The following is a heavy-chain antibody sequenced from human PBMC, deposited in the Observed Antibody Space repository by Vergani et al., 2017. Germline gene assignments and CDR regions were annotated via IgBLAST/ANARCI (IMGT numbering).Heavy chain of an antibody. CDR2: INYVGRT. V-gene: IGHV4-39*01. CDR3: ARLSKHCGDCVGDSRFDP. Sequence: QLQLQESGPGLVKPSETLSLICTVSGGSINPSSSFWGWIRQSPGKGLEWIGSINYVGRTYSIPSLQSRATVFVDTSKNQFSLNLTSVTAADTAVYYCARLSKHCGDCVGDSRFDPWGQGTLVTVSS. D-gene: IGHD4-17*01. CDR1: GGSINPSSSF. J-gene: IGHJ5*02.